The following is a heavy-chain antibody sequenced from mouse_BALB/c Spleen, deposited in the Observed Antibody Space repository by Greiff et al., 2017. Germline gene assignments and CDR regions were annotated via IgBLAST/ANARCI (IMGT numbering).Heavy chain of an antibody. J-gene: IGHJ4*01. CDR1: GYSITSDYA. V-gene: IGHV3-2*02. CDR3: ARSLTTAPMDY. CDR2: ISYSGST. D-gene: IGHD1-2*01. Sequence: VQLKESGPGLVKPSQSLSLTCTVTGYSITSDYAWNWIRQFPGNKLEWMGYISYSGSTSYNPSLKSRISITRDTSKNQFFLQLNSVTTEDTATYYCARSLTTAPMDYWGQGTSVTVSS.